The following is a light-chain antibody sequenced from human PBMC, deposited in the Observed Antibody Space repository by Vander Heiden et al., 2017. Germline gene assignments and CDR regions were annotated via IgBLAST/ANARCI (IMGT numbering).Light chain of an antibody. CDR1: QSVSSY. CDR3: QQRSNWRIT. Sequence: EIVLTQSPATLSLSPGERATLSCRASQSVSSYLAWYQQKPGQAPRLLIYDASNRATGIPARFSGSGSGTDFTLTISSLEPEDFAVYYCQQRSNWRITFGQGTRLXIK. V-gene: IGKV3-11*01. CDR2: DAS. J-gene: IGKJ5*01.